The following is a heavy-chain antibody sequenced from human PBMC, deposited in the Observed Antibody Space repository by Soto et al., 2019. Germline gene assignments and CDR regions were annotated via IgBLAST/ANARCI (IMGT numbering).Heavy chain of an antibody. V-gene: IGHV1-18*01. D-gene: IGHD2-15*01. J-gene: IGHJ2*01. Sequence: QVQLVQSGAEVKKPGASVKVSCKASGYTFTSYGISWVRQAPGQGLEWMGWIGPYNGNTNYAQNLQDRVTMTTDTSTNTAYMELRSLRSDDTALYYCARCYCTVGSCYTCWHFDLWGRGTLLTVSS. CDR1: GYTFTSYG. CDR3: ARCYCTVGSCYTCWHFDL. CDR2: IGPYNGNT.